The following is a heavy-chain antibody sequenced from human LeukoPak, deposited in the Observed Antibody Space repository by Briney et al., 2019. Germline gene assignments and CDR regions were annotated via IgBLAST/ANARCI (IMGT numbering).Heavy chain of an antibody. CDR3: AKCARIDWLPIDY. Sequence: TGGSLRLSCAASGFSFSNYAMSWVRQAPGKGLEWVSGISGAGGSTYYADFVKGRFTISRDNSKDTVYLQMNSLRAEDTAVYYCAKCARIDWLPIDYWGQGTLVTVSS. CDR2: ISGAGGST. J-gene: IGHJ4*02. V-gene: IGHV3-23*01. D-gene: IGHD3-9*01. CDR1: GFSFSNYA.